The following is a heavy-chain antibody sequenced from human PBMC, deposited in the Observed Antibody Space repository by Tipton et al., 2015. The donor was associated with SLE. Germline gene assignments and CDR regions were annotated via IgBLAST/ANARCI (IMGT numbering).Heavy chain of an antibody. CDR1: GGSISSYY. CDR3: ARQGQLVADY. Sequence: TLSLTCTVSGGSISSYYWSWIRQPPGKGLEWIGYIYYSGSTNYNPSLKSRVTISVDTSKNQFSLKLSSVTAADTAVYYCARQGQLVADYWGQGTLVTVS. CDR2: IYYSGST. V-gene: IGHV4-59*08. J-gene: IGHJ4*02. D-gene: IGHD6-6*01.